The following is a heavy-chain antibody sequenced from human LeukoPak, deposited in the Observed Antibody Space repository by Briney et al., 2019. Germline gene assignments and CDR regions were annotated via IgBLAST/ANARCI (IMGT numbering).Heavy chain of an antibody. V-gene: IGHV3-30*02. CDR1: GFTFSSYG. J-gene: IGHJ4*02. CDR2: IRYDGSNK. Sequence: PGGSLRLSCAASGFTFSSYGMHWVRQAPGKGLEWVAFIRYDGSNKYYADSVKGRFTISRDNSKNTLYLQMNSLRAEDTAVYYCARDVGIDYGDYRGLYYWGQGTLVTVSS. D-gene: IGHD4-17*01. CDR3: ARDVGIDYGDYRGLYY.